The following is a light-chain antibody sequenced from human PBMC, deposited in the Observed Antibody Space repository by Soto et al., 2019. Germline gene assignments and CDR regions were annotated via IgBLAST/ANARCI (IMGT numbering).Light chain of an antibody. CDR1: QSVSSN. V-gene: IGKV3-15*01. Sequence: EIVMTQSPATLSVSPGERATLSCRASQSVSSNLAWYRQKPGQAPRLLIYVTSTRATGIPARFSGSGSGTEFTLTISSLQSEDFAVYYCQQYNNWPLTFGGGTKVEIK. CDR2: VTS. CDR3: QQYNNWPLT. J-gene: IGKJ4*01.